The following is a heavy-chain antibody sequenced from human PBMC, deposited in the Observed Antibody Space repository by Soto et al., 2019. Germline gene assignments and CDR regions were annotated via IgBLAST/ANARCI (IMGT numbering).Heavy chain of an antibody. V-gene: IGHV4-59*01. CDR2: IYKSGST. J-gene: IGHJ4*02. D-gene: IGHD1-26*01. Sequence: QVQLQESGPGLVKPSETLSLTCSVSGGSISDYYWSWIRQPPGRGLEWIGYIYKSGSTNYNPSLKSRVPISVDTSKNLFSLKLSSVTAADTAVYYCARDQNGSPHFDYWGQGTLVTVSS. CDR3: ARDQNGSPHFDY. CDR1: GGSISDYY.